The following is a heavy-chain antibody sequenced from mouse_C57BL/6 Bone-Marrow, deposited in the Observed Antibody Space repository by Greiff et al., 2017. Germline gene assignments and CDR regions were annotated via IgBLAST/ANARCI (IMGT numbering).Heavy chain of an antibody. V-gene: IGHV5-16*01. D-gene: IGHD1-1*01. CDR1: GFTFSDYY. CDR2: INYDGSST. J-gene: IGHJ1*03. CDR3: ARDRYYGSSYWYFDV. Sequence: EVKLVESEGGLVQPGSSMKLSCTASGFTFSDYYMAWVRQVPEKGLEWVANINYDGSSTYYLDSLKSRFIISRDNAKNILYLQMSSLKSEDTATYYSARDRYYGSSYWYFDVWGTGTTVTVSS.